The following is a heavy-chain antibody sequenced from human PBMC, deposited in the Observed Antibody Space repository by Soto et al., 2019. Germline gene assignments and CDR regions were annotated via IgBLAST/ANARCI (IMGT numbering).Heavy chain of an antibody. V-gene: IGHV1-69*13. CDR1: GGTFSSYA. Sequence: GASVKVSCKASGGTFSSYAISWVRQAPGQGLEWMGGFIPIFGTANYAQKFQGRVTITADESTSTAYMELSSLRSEDTAVYYCARVPRYYYDSSGYPEHRYYFDYWGQGTLVTVSS. CDR2: FIPIFGTA. D-gene: IGHD3-22*01. CDR3: ARVPRYYYDSSGYPEHRYYFDY. J-gene: IGHJ4*02.